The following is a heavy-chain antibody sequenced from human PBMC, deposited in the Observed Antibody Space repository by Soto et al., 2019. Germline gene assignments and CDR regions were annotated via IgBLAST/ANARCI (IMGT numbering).Heavy chain of an antibody. CDR3: TTDAPRCGYNVSDY. J-gene: IGHJ4*02. V-gene: IGHV3-15*01. Sequence: GGSLRLSCAASGFTFSNAWMSWVRQAPGKGLEWVGRIKSKSDVRTTDYAAHVKGRITISRDDSKNTLYLQMNRLKTENTAVYYCTTDAPRCGYNVSDYWGQGTLVTVSS. CDR1: GFTFSNAW. CDR2: IKSKSDVRTT. D-gene: IGHD5-12*01.